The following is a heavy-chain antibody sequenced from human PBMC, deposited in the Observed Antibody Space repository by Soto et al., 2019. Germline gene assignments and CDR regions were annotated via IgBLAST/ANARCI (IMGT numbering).Heavy chain of an antibody. CDR3: ARGVSSGVDY. J-gene: IGHJ4*02. CDR1: GYSFTSLD. D-gene: IGHD3-10*01. V-gene: IGHV1-8*01. CDR2: MEPSTGRT. Sequence: QVQLVQSGAEVREPGASVKVSCKASGYSFTSLDINWVRQTAGQGLEWMGWMEPSTGRTGYAQKFQGRVTMTRDTSRNTAYMVLTTLTSDDTAFYYCARGVSSGVDYWGQGTLVIVSS.